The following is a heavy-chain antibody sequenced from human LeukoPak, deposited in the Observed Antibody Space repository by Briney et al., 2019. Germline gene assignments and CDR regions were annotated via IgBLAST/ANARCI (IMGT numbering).Heavy chain of an antibody. D-gene: IGHD2-2*01. Sequence: GGSLRLSCAASGFTFSNAWMSWVRQAPGKGLEGVGRIKSKTDGGATDYAAPVKGRFTISRDDSKNTLYLQMNSLKTEDTAVYYCTTGYCSRTSCYYFDYWGQGTLVTVSS. J-gene: IGHJ4*02. CDR3: TTGYCSRTSCYYFDY. CDR1: GFTFSNAW. CDR2: IKSKTDGGAT. V-gene: IGHV3-15*01.